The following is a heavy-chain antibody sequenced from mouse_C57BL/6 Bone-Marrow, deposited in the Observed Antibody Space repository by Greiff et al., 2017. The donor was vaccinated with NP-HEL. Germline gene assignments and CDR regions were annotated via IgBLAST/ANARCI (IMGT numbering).Heavy chain of an antibody. D-gene: IGHD1-1*01. CDR1: GYSITSGYY. J-gene: IGHJ4*01. CDR2: ISYDGSN. Sequence: EVKLLESGPGLVKPSQSLSLTCSVTGYSITSGYYWNWIRQFPGNKLEWMGYISYDGSNNYNPSLKNRISITRDTSKNQFFLKLNSVTTEDTATYYCARGLYYYGSSYDYAMDYWGQGTSVTVSS. CDR3: ARGLYYYGSSYDYAMDY. V-gene: IGHV3-6*01.